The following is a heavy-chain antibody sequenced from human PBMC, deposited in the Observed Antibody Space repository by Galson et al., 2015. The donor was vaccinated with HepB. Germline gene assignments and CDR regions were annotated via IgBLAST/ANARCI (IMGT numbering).Heavy chain of an antibody. D-gene: IGHD6-19*01. V-gene: IGHV1-46*04. CDR1: GYTFTSYY. J-gene: IGHJ1*01. CDR3: ARGSLIAVAYDPVQH. Sequence: SVKVSCKASGYTFTSYYMHWVRQAPGQGLEWMGIINPSGGSTSYAQKLQGRVTMTRDTSTSTVYMELSSLRSEDTAVYYCARGSLIAVAYDPVQHWGQGTLVTVSS. CDR2: INPSGGST.